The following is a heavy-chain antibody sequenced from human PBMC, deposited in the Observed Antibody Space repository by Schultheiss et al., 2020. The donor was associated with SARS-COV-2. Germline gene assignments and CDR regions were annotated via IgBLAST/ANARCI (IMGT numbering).Heavy chain of an antibody. Sequence: GGSLRLSCAASGFTFSSYSMNWVRQAPGKGLEWVSYISSSSSTIYYADSVKGRFTISRDNAKNSLYLQMNSLRDEDTAVYYCARMDMTTVAGGWFDPWGQGTLVTVSS. CDR1: GFTFSSYS. V-gene: IGHV3-48*02. CDR3: ARMDMTTVAGGWFDP. J-gene: IGHJ5*02. CDR2: ISSSSSTI. D-gene: IGHD4-23*01.